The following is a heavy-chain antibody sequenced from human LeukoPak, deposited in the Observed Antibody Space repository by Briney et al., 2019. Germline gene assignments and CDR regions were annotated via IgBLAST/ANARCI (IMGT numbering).Heavy chain of an antibody. CDR3: GRDSDITHSGDYVLESFDI. Sequence: GASVKVSCKASGYTFTSYGISWVRQAPGQGLEWMGWISAYNGNTNYAQKLQGRVTMTTDTSTSTAYMELRSLRSDDTAVYYCGRDSDITHSGDYVLESFDIWGQGTMVSVSS. J-gene: IGHJ3*02. CDR2: ISAYNGNT. D-gene: IGHD4-17*01. CDR1: GYTFTSYG. V-gene: IGHV1-18*01.